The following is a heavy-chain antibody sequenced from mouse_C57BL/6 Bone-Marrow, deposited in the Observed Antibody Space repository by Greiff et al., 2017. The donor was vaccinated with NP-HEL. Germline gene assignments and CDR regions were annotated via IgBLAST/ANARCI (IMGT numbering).Heavy chain of an antibody. CDR1: GYTFTSYW. J-gene: IGHJ3*01. D-gene: IGHD3-2*02. CDR2: IDPSDSYT. Sequence: QVQLQQPGAELVMPGASVKLSCKASGYTFTSYWMHWVKQGPGQGLEWIGEIDPSDSYTNYNQKFKGKSTLTVDKSSSTAYMQLSSLTSEDSAVYYCARGGSSGYAWFAYWGQGTLVTVSA. CDR3: ARGGSSGYAWFAY. V-gene: IGHV1-69*01.